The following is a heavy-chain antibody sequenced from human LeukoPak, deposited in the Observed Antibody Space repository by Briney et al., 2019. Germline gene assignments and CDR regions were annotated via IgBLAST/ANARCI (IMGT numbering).Heavy chain of an antibody. J-gene: IGHJ4*02. D-gene: IGHD4-17*01. CDR2: IRYDGSNK. V-gene: IGHV3-30*02. CDR3: AKEIWPTVTTPGWTYFDY. Sequence: GGSLRLSCATSGFSFSSYAMSWVRQAPGKGLEWVAFIRYDGSNKYYADSVKSRFTISRDNSKNTLYLQMNSLRAEDTAVYYCAKEIWPTVTTPGWTYFDYWGQGALVTVSS. CDR1: GFSFSSYA.